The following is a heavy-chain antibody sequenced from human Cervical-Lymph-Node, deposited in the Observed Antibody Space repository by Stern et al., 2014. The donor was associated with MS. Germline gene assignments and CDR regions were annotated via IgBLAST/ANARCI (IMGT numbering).Heavy chain of an antibody. Sequence: EVKLVESGGGVIQPGGSLSLSCTASGFTGSRDYMTWVRQAPGKGLEWVSLITNVGSTFYTDSVKGRFTISRDDSKNTVYLHMTSLRAEDTAMYYCARDTSSPERSDWWGQGTLVTVSS. CDR3: ARDTSSPERSDW. CDR2: ITNVGST. CDR1: GFTGSRDY. D-gene: IGHD1-1*01. J-gene: IGHJ4*02. V-gene: IGHV3-53*01.